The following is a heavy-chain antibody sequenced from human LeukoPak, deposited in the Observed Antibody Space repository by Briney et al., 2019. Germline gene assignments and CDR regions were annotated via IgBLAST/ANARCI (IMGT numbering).Heavy chain of an antibody. J-gene: IGHJ3*02. CDR3: ARDKVVTTTFLCAFDI. D-gene: IGHD2-21*02. V-gene: IGHV4-4*07. Sequence: SETLSLTCTVSGSSISSYYWSWIRQPAGKGLEWIGRIYTSGSTNYNPSLKSRVTMSVDTSKNQFSLKLSSATAADTAVYYCARDKVVTTTFLCAFDIWGQGTMVTLSS. CDR2: IYTSGST. CDR1: GSSISSYY.